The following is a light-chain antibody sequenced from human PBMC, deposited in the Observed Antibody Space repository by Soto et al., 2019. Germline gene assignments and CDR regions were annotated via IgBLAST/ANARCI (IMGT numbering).Light chain of an antibody. Sequence: IEVTQSPSSLAASLGDRVTITCRASQTIGTYVNWYRQKSGAAPELLIYDASTLQSGVPSRFRGGASGTDFTLTISSLQLDDFATYYCQQSYNTPLTFGHGTNVEIK. CDR3: QQSYNTPLT. V-gene: IGKV1-39*01. CDR2: DAS. CDR1: QTIGTY. J-gene: IGKJ1*01.